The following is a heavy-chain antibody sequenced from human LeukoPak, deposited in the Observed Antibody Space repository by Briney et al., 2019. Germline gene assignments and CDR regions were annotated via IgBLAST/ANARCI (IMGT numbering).Heavy chain of an antibody. J-gene: IGHJ6*02. D-gene: IGHD1-7*01. CDR2: TVSEIDGGTT. CDR3: TTDEDWNYARKDV. Sequence: GGSLRLSCAASGFTFNYAWMSWVRQVPGKGLEWVGQTVSEIDGGTTDYAAPVKGRFTISRDDSKSTLYLQMNSLKIEDTAVYYCTTDEDWNYARKDVWGQGTTVTVSS. V-gene: IGHV3-15*04. CDR1: GFTFNYAW.